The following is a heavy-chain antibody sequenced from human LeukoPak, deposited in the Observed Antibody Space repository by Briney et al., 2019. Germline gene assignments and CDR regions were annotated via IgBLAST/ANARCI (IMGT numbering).Heavy chain of an antibody. CDR1: GGTFSGYA. Sequence: ASVKVSCKASGGTFSGYAISWVRQAPGQGLEWMGWINPNSGGTNYAQKFQGRVTMTRDTSITTAYMDLSRLRSDDTAVYYCARGQSVWAAAGLIVDYWGQGTLVTVSS. CDR2: INPNSGGT. V-gene: IGHV1-2*02. J-gene: IGHJ4*02. D-gene: IGHD6-13*01. CDR3: ARGQSVWAAAGLIVDY.